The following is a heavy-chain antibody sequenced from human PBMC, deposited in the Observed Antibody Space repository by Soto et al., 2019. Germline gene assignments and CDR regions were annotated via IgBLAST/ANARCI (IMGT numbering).Heavy chain of an antibody. CDR2: IIPIFGTA. Sequence: QVQLVQSGAEVKKPGSSVKVSCKASGGTFSSYAISWVRQAPGQGLEWMGGIIPIFGTANYAQKFQGRVTITADASTITGCMALSSLRSENTAVYYCARDMSLSRGSAGRDYWGQGTLVTVSS. D-gene: IGHD3-10*01. V-gene: IGHV1-69*12. CDR3: ARDMSLSRGSAGRDY. J-gene: IGHJ4*02. CDR1: GGTFSSYA.